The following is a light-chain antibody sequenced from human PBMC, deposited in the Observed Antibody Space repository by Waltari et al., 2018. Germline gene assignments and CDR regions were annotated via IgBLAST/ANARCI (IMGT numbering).Light chain of an antibody. J-gene: IGKJ2*01. Sequence: DIQMTQSPSSLSASVGDRVTISCRASQGIRSYLAWFQQKPGKAHKSLIYGASTLLSGVASRFSGSGSGTDFTLTISSLQPEDSATYYCQHYASYPYTFGQGTKLEIK. CDR3: QHYASYPYT. CDR1: QGIRSY. V-gene: IGKV1-16*01. CDR2: GAS.